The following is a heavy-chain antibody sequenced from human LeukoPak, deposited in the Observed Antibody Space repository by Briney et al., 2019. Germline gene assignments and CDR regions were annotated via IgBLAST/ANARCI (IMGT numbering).Heavy chain of an antibody. CDR3: ASLGTLRS. Sequence: PSETLSLTCTVSGGSVSSSNYYWRWIRQPPGKGLEWIGSISYSGTNYNNPSLKSRVSISIDTSKNQFSVKLTSVTAADTAMYYCASLGTLRSWGQGTLVTVSS. D-gene: IGHD7-27*01. CDR2: ISYSGTN. V-gene: IGHV4-39*01. CDR1: GGSVSSSNYY. J-gene: IGHJ5*02.